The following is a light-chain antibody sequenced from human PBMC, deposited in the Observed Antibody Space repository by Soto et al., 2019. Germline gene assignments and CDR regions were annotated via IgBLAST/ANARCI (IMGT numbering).Light chain of an antibody. Sequence: EIVLTQSPVTLSLSPGERATLSCRASQSVSSYLAWYQQKPGQAPRLLIYAASNRATGIPARFRGSGSGTDFTLPISSLEPEDCAVYYCQQRSNWPTTFGGGTKVEIK. CDR1: QSVSSY. CDR3: QQRSNWPTT. CDR2: AAS. J-gene: IGKJ4*01. V-gene: IGKV3-11*01.